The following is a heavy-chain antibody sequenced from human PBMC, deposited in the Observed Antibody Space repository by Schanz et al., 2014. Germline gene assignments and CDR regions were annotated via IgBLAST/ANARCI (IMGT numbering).Heavy chain of an antibody. CDR3: AKGQLLSYYFDY. CDR2: IYINSGST. J-gene: IGHJ4*02. D-gene: IGHD2-21*01. CDR1: GFTVSTNY. V-gene: IGHV3-53*01. Sequence: EVQLVESGGGLIQPGGSLRLSCAVSGFTVSTNYMSWVRQAPGKGLEWVSTIYINSGSTNYADSVKGRFFISRDSSKNTLYLQMNSLRAEDTAVYYCAKGQLLSYYFDYWGQGTLVTVSS.